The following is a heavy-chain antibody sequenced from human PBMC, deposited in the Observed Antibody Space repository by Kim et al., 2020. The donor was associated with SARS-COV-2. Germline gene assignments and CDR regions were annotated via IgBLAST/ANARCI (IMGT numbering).Heavy chain of an antibody. CDR3: ARGGTGPESEYFQH. J-gene: IGHJ1*01. CDR1: GFTFSSYG. CDR2: IWYDGSKK. V-gene: IGHV3-33*01. Sequence: GGSLRLSCAASGFTFSSYGMHWVRQAPGKGLEWVAVIWYDGSKKYYADSVKGRFTISRDNSKNTLYLQMNSLRAEDTAVYYCARGGTGPESEYFQHWGQGTLVTVSS.